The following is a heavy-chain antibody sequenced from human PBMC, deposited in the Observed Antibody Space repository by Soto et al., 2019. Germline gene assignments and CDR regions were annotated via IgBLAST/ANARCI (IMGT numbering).Heavy chain of an antibody. CDR2: ISGSGGST. J-gene: IGHJ4*02. CDR1: GFTFSSYA. CDR3: AKDLYYDSSAPGGY. V-gene: IGHV3-23*01. Sequence: GSLRLSCAASGFTFSSYAMSWVRQAPGKGREWVSAISGSGGSTYYADSVKGRFTISRDNSKNTLYLQMNSLRAEDTAVYYCAKDLYYDSSAPGGYWGQGTLVTVSS. D-gene: IGHD3-22*01.